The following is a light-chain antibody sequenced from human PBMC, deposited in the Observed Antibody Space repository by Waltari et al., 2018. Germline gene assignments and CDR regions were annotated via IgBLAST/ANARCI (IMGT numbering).Light chain of an antibody. V-gene: IGLV1-44*01. CDR1: GSNFGIQT. Sequence: QSVLTHPPSASGAPGQRVITPCSGSGSNFGIQTVNWYRQVPATAPELLIYRDNQRPSGVPDRFSGSKSGTSASLAISGLQSEDEADYYCAGWDDSLNGVFGGGTKLTVL. J-gene: IGLJ3*02. CDR3: AGWDDSLNGV. CDR2: RDN.